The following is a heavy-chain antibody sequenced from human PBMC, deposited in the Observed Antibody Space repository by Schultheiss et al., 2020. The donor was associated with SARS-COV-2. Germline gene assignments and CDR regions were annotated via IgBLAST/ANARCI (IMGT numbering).Heavy chain of an antibody. Sequence: GGSLRLSCSASGFTFSSYAMHWVRQAPGKGLEWVGRIKSKTDGGTTDYAAPVKGRFTISRDDSKNTLYLQMNSLKTEDTAVYYCTTTVTPLAVVTAYDYWGQGTLVTVSS. CDR3: TTTVTPLAVVTAYDY. CDR1: GFTFSSYA. J-gene: IGHJ4*02. CDR2: IKSKTDGGTT. V-gene: IGHV3-15*07. D-gene: IGHD4-23*01.